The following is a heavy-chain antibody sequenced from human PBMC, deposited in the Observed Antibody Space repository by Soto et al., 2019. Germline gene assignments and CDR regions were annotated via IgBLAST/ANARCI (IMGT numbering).Heavy chain of an antibody. CDR2: IYYDGTT. D-gene: IGHD3-22*01. V-gene: IGHV4-39*01. J-gene: IGHJ6*02. Sequence: GPGPPGASETLSLTCTVSSGSISSTSYYWAWIRQPPGKGLEWIGAIYYDGTTYYTESLKSRVSISVDTSKNQFSLKVNSVTAADTAVYFCARQGRNTKIVLVKHYAADFWGQGTAVTVSS. CDR3: ARQGRNTKIVLVKHYAADF. CDR1: SGSISSTSYY.